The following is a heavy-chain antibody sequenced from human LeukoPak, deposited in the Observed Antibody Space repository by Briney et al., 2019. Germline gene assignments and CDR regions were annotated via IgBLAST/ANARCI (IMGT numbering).Heavy chain of an antibody. CDR1: GFTFSSNG. CDR3: AKAGGSSWAVLDY. V-gene: IGHV3-30*02. D-gene: IGHD6-13*01. J-gene: IGHJ4*02. CDR2: IRFDGSNT. Sequence: GGSLRLSCAASGFTFSSNGMHSVRQAPGKGLEWVAFIRFDGSNTYYADSVKGRLTISRDTSKNTLYLQMNSLRPEDTAVYYCAKAGGSSWAVLDYWGQGTLVTVSS.